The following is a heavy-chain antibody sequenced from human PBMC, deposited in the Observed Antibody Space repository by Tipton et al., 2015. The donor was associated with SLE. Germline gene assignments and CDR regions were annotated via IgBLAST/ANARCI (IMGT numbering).Heavy chain of an antibody. J-gene: IGHJ4*02. V-gene: IGHV4-34*01. Sequence: SRVTISVDTSKNQFSLKLSSVTAADTAVYYCARGLGTAASPFDYWGQGTLVTVSS. CDR3: ARGLGTAASPFDY. D-gene: IGHD6-13*01.